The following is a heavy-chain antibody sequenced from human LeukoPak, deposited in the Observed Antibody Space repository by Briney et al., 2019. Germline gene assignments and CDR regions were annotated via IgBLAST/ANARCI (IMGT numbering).Heavy chain of an antibody. CDR3: ARAPYRDDAFDI. CDR2: IYYSGST. V-gene: IGHV4-59*01. Sequence: SETLSLTCTVSGGSISSYYWSWIRQPPGKGLEWIGYIYYSGSTYYNPSLKSRVTISVDTSKNQFSLKLSSVTAADTAVYYCARAPYRDDAFDIWGQGTMVTVS. CDR1: GGSISSYY. D-gene: IGHD3-16*02. J-gene: IGHJ3*02.